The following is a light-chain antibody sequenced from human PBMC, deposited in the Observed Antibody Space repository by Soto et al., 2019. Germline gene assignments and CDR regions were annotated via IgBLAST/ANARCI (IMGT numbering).Light chain of an antibody. V-gene: IGKV3-20*01. CDR2: GAS. CDR3: QSYNTASPT. J-gene: IGKJ5*01. Sequence: EIVWTLSPGTLSLSPGERATLSCMGGQSVSSSYLAWYQQKPGQAPRLLIYGASSRATGIPDRFSGSGSGTDFTLTISRLEPEDLATYYCQSYNTASPTFGQGTRLEMK. CDR1: QSVSSSY.